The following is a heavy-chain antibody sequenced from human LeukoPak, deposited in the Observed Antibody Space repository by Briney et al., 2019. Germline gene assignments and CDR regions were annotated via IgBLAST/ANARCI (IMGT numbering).Heavy chain of an antibody. J-gene: IGHJ4*02. D-gene: IGHD2-2*03. CDR3: ARDGYCSSTSCYYFDY. Sequence: GGSLRLSCAASGFTFSSYWMSWVRQAPGKGLEWVANIKQDGSEKYYVDSVKGRFTISRDNAKNSLYLQKNSLRAEDTAVYYCARDGYCSSTSCYYFDYWGQGTLVTVSS. V-gene: IGHV3-7*01. CDR1: GFTFSSYW. CDR2: IKQDGSEK.